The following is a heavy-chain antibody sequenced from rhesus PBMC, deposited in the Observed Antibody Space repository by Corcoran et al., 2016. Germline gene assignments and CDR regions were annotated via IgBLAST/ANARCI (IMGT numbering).Heavy chain of an antibody. V-gene: IGHV4-122*02. D-gene: IGHD2-15*01. CDR1: GYSISSGYG. CDR3: ARASSSRPIDY. Sequence: QLQLQESGPGLVKPLETLSLTCAVSGYSISSGYGWSWIRQPPGEGLEWIGYISYSGSTSYNPSLKSRVTISRDTSKNQFSLKLSSVTAADTAVYYCARASSSRPIDYWGQGVLVTVSS. J-gene: IGHJ4*01. CDR2: ISYSGST.